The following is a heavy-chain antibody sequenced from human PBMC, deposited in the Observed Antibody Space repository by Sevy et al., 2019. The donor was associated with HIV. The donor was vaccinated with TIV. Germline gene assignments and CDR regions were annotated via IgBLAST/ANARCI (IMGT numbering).Heavy chain of an antibody. CDR1: GYTFNNFG. V-gene: IGHV1-18*01. CDR2: ISAYNGNT. D-gene: IGHD3-22*01. J-gene: IGHJ4*02. CDR3: ARGGGYYDSSGYLYDY. Sequence: ASVKVSCKASGYTFNNFGINWVRQAPGQGLEWMGWISAYNGNTNYAQKLQGRVAMTTDTSTSTAYMELRSLRSDDTAVYYCARGGGYYDSSGYLYDYWGQGTLVTVSS.